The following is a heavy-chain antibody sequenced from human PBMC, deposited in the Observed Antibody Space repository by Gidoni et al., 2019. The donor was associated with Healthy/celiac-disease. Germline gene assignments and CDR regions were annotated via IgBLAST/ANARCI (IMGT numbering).Heavy chain of an antibody. J-gene: IGHJ4*02. D-gene: IGHD3-3*01. V-gene: IGHV3-64*01. CDR1: GFTFRSYA. CDR3: ARGSERGLKKDFLVY. Sequence: EVQLVESGGGLVQPGGSLRLSCAASGFTFRSYAMHWVRQAPGKGLEYVSAISRNGGSTYYANSVKGRFTISRDNSKNTLYLQMGSLRAEDMAVYYCARGSERGLKKDFLVYWGQGTLVTVSS. CDR2: ISRNGGST.